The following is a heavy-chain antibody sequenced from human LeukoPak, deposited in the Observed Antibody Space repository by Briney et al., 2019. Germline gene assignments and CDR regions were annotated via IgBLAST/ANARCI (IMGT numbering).Heavy chain of an antibody. J-gene: IGHJ4*02. Sequence: GGSLRLSSAAPGFTSSSYATSWVRHAPGKGLEWVSSITGSADNTYYADSVKGRFTISRDNSKNTLYLQMNSLRAEDTAVYYCAIFAGNPYRGPGALVTVSS. CDR1: GFTSSSYA. V-gene: IGHV3-23*01. CDR2: ITGSADNT. D-gene: IGHD2-21*01. CDR3: AIFAGNPY.